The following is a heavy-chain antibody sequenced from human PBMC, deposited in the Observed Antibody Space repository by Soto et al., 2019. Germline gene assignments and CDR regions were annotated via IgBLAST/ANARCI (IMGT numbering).Heavy chain of an antibody. CDR1: GGSFSGYY. CDR2: INHSGST. Sequence: ASETLSLTCAVYGGSFSGYYWSWIRQPPGKXLEWIGEINHSGSTNYNPSLKSRVTISVDTSKNQFSLKLSSVTAADTAVYYCARGGPRITMVRVHRYAYNWFDPWGQGTLVTVSS. V-gene: IGHV4-34*01. J-gene: IGHJ5*02. D-gene: IGHD3-10*01. CDR3: ARGGPRITMVRVHRYAYNWFDP.